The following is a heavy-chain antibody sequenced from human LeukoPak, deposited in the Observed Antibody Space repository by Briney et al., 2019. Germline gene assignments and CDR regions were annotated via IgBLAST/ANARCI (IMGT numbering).Heavy chain of an antibody. Sequence: PGGSLRLSCAASGFTFSSYAMHWVRQAPGKGLEWVALISYDESDKYYADSVKGRFTISRDNSKNTLYLQMNSLRTEDTAVYYCAKRPRAENYDYVWGSSSYSYYMDVWGKGTTVTISS. CDR2: ISYDESDK. CDR1: GFTFSSYA. CDR3: AKRPRAENYDYVWGSSSYSYYMDV. D-gene: IGHD3-16*01. V-gene: IGHV3-30*18. J-gene: IGHJ6*03.